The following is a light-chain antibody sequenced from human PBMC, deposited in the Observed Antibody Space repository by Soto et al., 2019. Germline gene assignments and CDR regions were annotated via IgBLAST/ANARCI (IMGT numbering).Light chain of an antibody. Sequence: QSALTQPTSVSGSPGQSITISCTGTNSDVGGYNYVSWYQQHPGKAPKFMIYDVSNRPSGVSNRFSGSKSGNTASLTISGLQAEDEADYYCFSYTTRNTRQIVFGTGTKLTVL. V-gene: IGLV2-14*01. CDR1: NSDVGGYNY. CDR2: DVS. CDR3: FSYTTRNTRQIV. J-gene: IGLJ1*01.